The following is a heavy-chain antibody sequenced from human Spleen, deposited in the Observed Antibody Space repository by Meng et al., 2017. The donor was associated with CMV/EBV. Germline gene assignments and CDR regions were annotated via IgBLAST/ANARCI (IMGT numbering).Heavy chain of an antibody. CDR3: SRDFNYYYDTSGYYYEDF. CDR1: GFTFSSFW. CDR2: IKEDGIEK. D-gene: IGHD3-22*01. Sequence: GESLKISCAASGFTFSSFWMTWVRQAPGKGLEWVANIKEDGIEKHYVDSVRGRFTISRNNAKDSLDLQMNSLRAEDTAVYYCSRDFNYYYDTSGYYYEDFWGQGTLVTVSS. V-gene: IGHV3-7*01. J-gene: IGHJ4*02.